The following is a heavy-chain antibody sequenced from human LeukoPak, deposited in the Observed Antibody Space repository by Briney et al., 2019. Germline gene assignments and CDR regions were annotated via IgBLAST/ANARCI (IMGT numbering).Heavy chain of an antibody. CDR2: IIPIFGTA. V-gene: IGHV1-69*05. CDR1: GGTFSSCA. J-gene: IGHJ3*02. D-gene: IGHD2-2*01. Sequence: ASVKVSCKASGGTFSSCAISWVRQAPGQGLEWMGGIIPIFGTANHAQKFQGRVTITTDESTSTAYMELSSLRSEDTAVYYCARADIVVVPAADFDAFDIWGQGTMVTVSS. CDR3: ARADIVVVPAADFDAFDI.